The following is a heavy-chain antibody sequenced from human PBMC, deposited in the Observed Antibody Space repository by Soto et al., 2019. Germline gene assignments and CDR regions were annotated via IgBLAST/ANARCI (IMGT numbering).Heavy chain of an antibody. Sequence: ITLKESGPTLVKPTQTLTLTCTFSGFSLSTSGVGVGWIRQPPGKALEWLALIYWNDDKRYSPSLKSRLTITKDTSKNQVVLTMTNMDPVDTATYYCAHRRSRVYDSSGYYYFDYWGQGTLVTVSS. V-gene: IGHV2-5*01. CDR2: IYWNDDK. J-gene: IGHJ4*02. CDR1: GFSLSTSGVG. D-gene: IGHD3-22*01. CDR3: AHRRSRVYDSSGYYYFDY.